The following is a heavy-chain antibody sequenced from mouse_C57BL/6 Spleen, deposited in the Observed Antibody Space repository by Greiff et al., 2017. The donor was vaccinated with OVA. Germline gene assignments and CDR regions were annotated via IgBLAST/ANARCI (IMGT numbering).Heavy chain of an antibody. CDR1: GYTFTSYW. Sequence: QVQLQQSGAELVKPGASVKLSCKASGYTFTSYWMHWVKQRPGRGLEWIGRIDPNSGGTKYNEKFKSKATLTVDKPSSTAYMQLSCLTSEDSAVYYCAREPYYDYDGGDWYFDVWGTGTTVTVSS. CDR2: IDPNSGGT. D-gene: IGHD2-4*01. J-gene: IGHJ1*03. V-gene: IGHV1-72*01. CDR3: AREPYYDYDGGDWYFDV.